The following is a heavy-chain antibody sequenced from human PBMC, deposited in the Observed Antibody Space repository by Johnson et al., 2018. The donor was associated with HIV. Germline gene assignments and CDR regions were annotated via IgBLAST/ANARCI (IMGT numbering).Heavy chain of an antibody. V-gene: IGHV3-30-3*01. J-gene: IGHJ3*02. CDR2: ISYDGSNK. CDR1: GFTFSNVW. D-gene: IGHD2-8*01. Sequence: QVQLVESGGGLVKPGGSLRLSCAASGFTFSNVWMSWVRQAPGKGLEWVAVISYDGSNKYYADSVKGRFTISRDNSKNTLYLQMNSLRAEDTAVYYCARALGLEVCAFDIWGQGTMVTVSS. CDR3: ARALGLEVCAFDI.